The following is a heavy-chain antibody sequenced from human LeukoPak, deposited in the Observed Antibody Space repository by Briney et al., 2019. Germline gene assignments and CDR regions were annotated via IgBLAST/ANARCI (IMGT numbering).Heavy chain of an antibody. Sequence: AGTLSLTCAVSGGSISSSNWWSWVRQPLGKGLEWIGEIFHSGSTNYNPSLKSRVTISEDKSKNQLSLKLSSVTAADTAVYYCARLPFGYYGMDVWGQGTTVTVSS. CDR1: GGSISSSNW. CDR2: IFHSGST. J-gene: IGHJ6*02. V-gene: IGHV4-4*02. D-gene: IGHD3-3*01. CDR3: ARLPFGYYGMDV.